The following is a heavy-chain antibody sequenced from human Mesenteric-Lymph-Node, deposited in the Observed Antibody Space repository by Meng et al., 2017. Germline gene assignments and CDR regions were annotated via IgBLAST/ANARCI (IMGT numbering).Heavy chain of an antibody. CDR3: ARLTTVTYYFDY. CDR2: INHSGST. CDR1: GGSFSGYY. Sequence: QGPLQQWGAVLLKPSETLSLTVAVYGGSFSGYYWSWIRQPPGKGLEWIGEINHSGSTNYNPSLKIRVTISVDKSKNQFSLNLSSVTAADTAVYYCARLTTVTYYFDYWGQGTLVTASS. J-gene: IGHJ4*02. D-gene: IGHD4-17*01. V-gene: IGHV4-34*01.